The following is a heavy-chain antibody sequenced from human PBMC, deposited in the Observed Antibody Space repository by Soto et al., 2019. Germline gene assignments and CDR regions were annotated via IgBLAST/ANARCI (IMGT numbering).Heavy chain of an antibody. V-gene: IGHV3-7*01. CDR2: IKQDGSEK. CDR1: GFTFSSYW. D-gene: IGHD3-10*01. Sequence: EVQLVESGGGLVQPGGSLRLSCAASGFTFSSYWMSWVRQAPGKGLEWVANIKQDGSEKYYVDSVKGRFTISRDNAKXXXXXXXXXXXXXXXXXXXXXXXXXXSGSFDYWGQGTLVTVSS. J-gene: IGHJ4*02. CDR3: XXXXXXSGSFDY.